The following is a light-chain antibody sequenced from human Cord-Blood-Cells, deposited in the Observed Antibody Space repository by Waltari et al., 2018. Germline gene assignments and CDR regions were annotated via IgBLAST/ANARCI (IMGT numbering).Light chain of an antibody. V-gene: IGKV1-39*01. Sequence: DIQMTQFPSSLSASVGDRVTITCRASQSIRSYLNWYQQKPGKAPKLLIYAASSLQSGVPSRFSGSGSGTDFTLTISSLQPEDFATYYCQQSYSTPFTFGPGTKVDIK. J-gene: IGKJ3*01. CDR2: AAS. CDR3: QQSYSTPFT. CDR1: QSIRSY.